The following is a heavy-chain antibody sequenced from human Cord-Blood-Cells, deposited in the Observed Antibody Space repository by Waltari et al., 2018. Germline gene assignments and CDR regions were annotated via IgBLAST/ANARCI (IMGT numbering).Heavy chain of an antibody. CDR3: ARIVRYSSSYYYYGMDV. J-gene: IGHJ6*02. CDR1: GYSLSTSGMC. CDR2: IDWDDDK. Sequence: QVTLGESGPALGKPTQTLTLTCTFSGYSLSTSGMCVSWILLPPGKALEWLALIDWDDDKYYSTSLKTRLTISKDTSKNQVVLTMTNMDPVDTATYYCARIVRYSSSYYYYGMDVWGQGTTVTVSS. V-gene: IGHV2-70*01. D-gene: IGHD6-6*01.